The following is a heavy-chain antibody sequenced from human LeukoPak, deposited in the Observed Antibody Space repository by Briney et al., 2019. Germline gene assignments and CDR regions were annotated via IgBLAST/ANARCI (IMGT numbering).Heavy chain of an antibody. D-gene: IGHD6-19*01. J-gene: IGHJ4*02. V-gene: IGHV3-64D*06. CDR2: IVSNGGST. CDR3: ARAMGSGWYYFDY. CDR1: GFTFSSSA. Sequence: GGSLRLSCSASGFTFSSSAMHWVRQAPGKGLEYVSAIVSNGGSTYYADSVKGRFTISRDNSKNTLYLQMSSLRAEDTAVYYCARAMGSGWYYFDYWGQRTLVTVSS.